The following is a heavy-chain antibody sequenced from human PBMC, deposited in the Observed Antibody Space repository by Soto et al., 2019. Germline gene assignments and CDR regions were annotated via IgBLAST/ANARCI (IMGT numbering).Heavy chain of an antibody. D-gene: IGHD4-4*01. Sequence: VQLVESGGGLVQPGGSLRLSCAASGFTLSSYWMHWVRLVPGKGLVWVSRINSEGSITTYADSVRGRFTISRDNARNTLYLQMSSLRVEDTAVYYCVRAQSGGSRMDVWGKGTTVIVSS. CDR1: GFTLSSYW. J-gene: IGHJ6*03. CDR3: VRAQSGGSRMDV. V-gene: IGHV3-74*01. CDR2: INSEGSIT.